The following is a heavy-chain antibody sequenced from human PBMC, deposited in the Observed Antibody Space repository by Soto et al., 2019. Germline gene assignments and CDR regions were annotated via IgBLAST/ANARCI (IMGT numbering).Heavy chain of an antibody. J-gene: IGHJ4*02. CDR3: ARDPIGFLETTDLDY. V-gene: IGHV3-21*04. CDR1: GFTFRTYY. D-gene: IGHD3-3*01. Sequence: PGGSLRLSCAASGFTFRTYYMIWVRQAPGKGLEWVSSISAGSTNIYYAPSVKGRFTISRDNAKNSLYLQINSLRSDDTAVYYCARDPIGFLETTDLDYWGQGTLVTVSS. CDR2: ISAGSTNI.